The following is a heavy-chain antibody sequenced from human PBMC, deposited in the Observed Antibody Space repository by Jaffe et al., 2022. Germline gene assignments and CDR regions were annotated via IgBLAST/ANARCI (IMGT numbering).Heavy chain of an antibody. Sequence: QVQLQESGPGLVKPSGTLSLTCAVSGGSISSSNWWSWIRQPPGKGLEWIGEIYHSGSTNYNPSLKSRVTISVDKSKNQFSLKLSSVTAADTAVYYCARSGIAVAGRRSLAFDIWGQGTMVTVSS. V-gene: IGHV4-4*02. CDR2: IYHSGST. CDR3: ARSGIAVAGRRSLAFDI. CDR1: GGSISSSNW. J-gene: IGHJ3*02. D-gene: IGHD6-19*01.